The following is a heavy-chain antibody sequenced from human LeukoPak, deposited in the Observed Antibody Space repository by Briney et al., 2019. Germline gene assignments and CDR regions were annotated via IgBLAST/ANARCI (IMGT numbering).Heavy chain of an antibody. Sequence: SETLSLTCTVSGYSISSGYYWGWIRQPPGKGLEWIGSIYHSGSTYYNPSLKSRVTISVDTSKNQFSLKLSSVTAADTAAYYCARGCSSTSCYGFGAFDIWGQGTMVTVSS. CDR3: ARGCSSTSCYGFGAFDI. V-gene: IGHV4-38-2*02. J-gene: IGHJ3*02. CDR2: IYHSGST. D-gene: IGHD2-2*01. CDR1: GYSISSGYY.